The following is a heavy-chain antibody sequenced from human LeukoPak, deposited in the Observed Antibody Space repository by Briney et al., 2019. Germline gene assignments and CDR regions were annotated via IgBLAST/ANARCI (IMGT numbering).Heavy chain of an antibody. J-gene: IGHJ3*02. V-gene: IGHV3-64D*09. CDR2: ISSKGGST. CDR3: ARDDYPNAFDI. CDR1: GFTFSSYA. D-gene: IGHD4-11*01. Sequence: GGSLRLSCSPSGFTFSSYAMHWVRQAPGKGLEYVSAISSKGGSTYYADSVKGRFTISRDNSKNTLYLQMSSLRAEDTALYYCARDDYPNAFDIWGQGTMVTVSS.